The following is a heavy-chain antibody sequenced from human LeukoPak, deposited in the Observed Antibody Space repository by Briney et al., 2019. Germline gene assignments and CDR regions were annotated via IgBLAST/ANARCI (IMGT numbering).Heavy chain of an antibody. Sequence: GSLRLSCAASGFTFNSYAMHWVRQAPGKGLEWVAIISYDGSNKYYAESVKGRFTISRDNSENTLYLQMNSLRAEDTAVYSCARGVSGNYFDYWGQGTLVTVSS. J-gene: IGHJ4*02. CDR2: ISYDGSNK. V-gene: IGHV3-30*04. CDR1: GFTFNSYA. D-gene: IGHD1-26*01. CDR3: ARGVSGNYFDY.